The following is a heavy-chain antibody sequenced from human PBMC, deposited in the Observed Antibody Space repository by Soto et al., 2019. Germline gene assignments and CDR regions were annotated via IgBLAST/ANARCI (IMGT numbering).Heavy chain of an antibody. CDR3: ARGGRTDWRYFDC. Sequence: EVQLVESGGGLVQPGGSLRLSCAAAGFTISDYYMDWVRQAPGKGLEWVARTRNKGNSYTTEYAASVKGRFTISRGGSENSVYLLMNSLKTEDTAVYYCARGGRTDWRYFDCWGQGTLVTVSS. J-gene: IGHJ4*02. V-gene: IGHV3-72*01. D-gene: IGHD1-1*01. CDR1: GFTISDYY. CDR2: TRNKGNSYTT.